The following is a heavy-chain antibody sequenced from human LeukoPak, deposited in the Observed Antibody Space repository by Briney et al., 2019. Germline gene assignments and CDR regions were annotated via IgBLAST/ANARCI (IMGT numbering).Heavy chain of an antibody. V-gene: IGHV4-61*01. CDR3: ARGADSWNDLGAFDI. D-gene: IGHD1-20*01. CDR2: IYYSGST. J-gene: IGHJ3*02. CDR1: GGSVSSGSYY. Sequence: PSETLSLTCTVSGGSVSSGSYYWSWIRQPPGKGLEWIGYIYYSGSTNYNLSLKSRVTISVDTSKNQFSLKLSSVTAADTAVYYCARGADSWNDLGAFDIWGQGTMVTVSS.